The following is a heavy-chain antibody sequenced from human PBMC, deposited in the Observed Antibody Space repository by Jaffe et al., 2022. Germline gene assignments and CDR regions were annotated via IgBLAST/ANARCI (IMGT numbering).Heavy chain of an antibody. CDR2: ISSSGSTI. D-gene: IGHD4-17*01. V-gene: IGHV3-48*03. Sequence: EVQLVESGGDLVQPGGSLRLSCAASGFTFSSYEMNWVRQAPGKGLEWVSYISSSGSTIHYADSVKGRFTISRDNAKNSLYLQMNSLRAEDTAVYYCARGRYNDYVVKYFDLWGRGTLVTVSS. CDR3: ARGRYNDYVVKYFDL. J-gene: IGHJ2*01. CDR1: GFTFSSYE.